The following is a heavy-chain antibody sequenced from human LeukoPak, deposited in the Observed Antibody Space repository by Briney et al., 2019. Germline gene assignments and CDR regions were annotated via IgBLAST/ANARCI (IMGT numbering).Heavy chain of an antibody. V-gene: IGHV3-33*01. CDR1: GFTFSSSG. CDR2: IWYDGSNK. D-gene: IGHD5-18*01. Sequence: GGSLRLSCAASGFTFSSSGMHWVRQAPGKGLEWVALIWYDGSNKYYADSVKGRFTISRDNAKNSLYLQMNSLRAEDTAVYYCARVSSVVGGYSYGLTYYFDYWGQGTLVTVSS. J-gene: IGHJ4*02. CDR3: ARVSSVVGGYSYGLTYYFDY.